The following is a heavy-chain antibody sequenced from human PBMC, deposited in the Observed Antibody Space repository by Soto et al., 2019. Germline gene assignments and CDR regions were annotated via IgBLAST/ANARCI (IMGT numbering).Heavy chain of an antibody. D-gene: IGHD2-15*01. CDR3: ARGGRGYCSGGSCYIPNTWFDP. J-gene: IGHJ5*02. Sequence: GASVKVSCKASGYTFTSYGISWVRQAPGQGLEWMGWISAYNGNTNYAQKLQGRVTMTTDTSTSTAYMELRSLRSDDTAVYYCARGGRGYCSGGSCYIPNTWFDPWGQGTLVTVSS. CDR1: GYTFTSYG. V-gene: IGHV1-18*01. CDR2: ISAYNGNT.